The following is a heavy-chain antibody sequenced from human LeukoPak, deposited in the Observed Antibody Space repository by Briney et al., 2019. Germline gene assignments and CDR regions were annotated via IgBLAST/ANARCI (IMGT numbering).Heavy chain of an antibody. J-gene: IGHJ6*02. V-gene: IGHV3-7*01. D-gene: IGHD1-14*01. Sequence: GGSLRLSCAASGFTFSNAWMSWVRQAPGKGLEWVANIKQDGSEQYYVDSVKGRFTISRDNAKNSLYLQMNSLRAEDTAVYYCASDPHHASRMDVWGQGTTVTVSS. CDR2: IKQDGSEQ. CDR3: ASDPHHASRMDV. CDR1: GFTFSNAW.